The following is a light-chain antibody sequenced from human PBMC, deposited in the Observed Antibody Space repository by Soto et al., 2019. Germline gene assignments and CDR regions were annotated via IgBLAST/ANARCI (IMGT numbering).Light chain of an antibody. CDR3: SSYTSSRTLHVV. J-gene: IGLJ2*01. V-gene: IGLV2-14*01. Sequence: QSALTQPASVSGSPGQSITISCTGTSSDVGGYNYVSWYQQHPGKAPKLMIYDVSNRPSGVSNHFSGSKSGNTASLTISGLQAEDEADFYCSSYTSSRTLHVVFGGGTKLTVL. CDR2: DVS. CDR1: SSDVGGYNY.